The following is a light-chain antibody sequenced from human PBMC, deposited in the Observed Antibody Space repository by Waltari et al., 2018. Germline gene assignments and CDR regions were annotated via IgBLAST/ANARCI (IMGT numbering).Light chain of an antibody. J-gene: IGKJ1*01. CDR3: QQYYNTPWT. CDR2: WAS. CDR1: QSVLYRSNNNNY. V-gene: IGKV4-1*01. Sequence: DIVMTQSPDSLAVSLGERATIHCRSSQSVLYRSNNNNYLAWYQQKPGQPPKLLIYWASTRESGVPDRFSGSGSGTDFTLTISSLQVADVAVYYCQQYYNTPWTFGQGTKVEIK.